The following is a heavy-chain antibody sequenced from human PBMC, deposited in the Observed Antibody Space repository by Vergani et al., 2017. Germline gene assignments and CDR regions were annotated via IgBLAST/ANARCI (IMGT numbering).Heavy chain of an antibody. CDR2: IHHSGDT. J-gene: IGHJ6*02. D-gene: IGHD3-10*01. V-gene: IGHV4-38-2*01. CDR1: DSSIMTNPY. CDR3: ASHRGSGGFFPSSYFSGMDV. Sequence: QVQLQESGPGLVKPSETLTLTCDVSDSSIMTNPYWGWFRQSPGKGLEWIGCIHHSGDTHYNSSLKSRVSISIVSSSKFSLSLTSVTAADTAIYCCASHRGSGGFFPSSYFSGMDVWGHGTTVTVSS.